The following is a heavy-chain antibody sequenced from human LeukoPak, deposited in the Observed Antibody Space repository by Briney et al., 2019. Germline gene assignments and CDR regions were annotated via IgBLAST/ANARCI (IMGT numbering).Heavy chain of an antibody. D-gene: IGHD3-10*01. CDR1: GYTFTSYG. Sequence: ASVKVSCKASGYTFTSYGISWVRQAPGQGLEWMGWINPNSGGTNFAQKFQDRLTMTRDTSISTAYMELSRLRSDDTAVYYCARDLVRGVRGPGYWGQGTLVTVSS. CDR2: INPNSGGT. CDR3: ARDLVRGVRGPGY. V-gene: IGHV1-2*02. J-gene: IGHJ4*02.